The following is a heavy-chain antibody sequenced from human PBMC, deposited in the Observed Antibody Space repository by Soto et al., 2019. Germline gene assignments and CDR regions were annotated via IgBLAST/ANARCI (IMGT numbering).Heavy chain of an antibody. Sequence: QVQLVESGGGVVQPGRSLRLSCAASGFTFSSYGMHWVRQAPGKGLEWVAVIWYDGSNKYYADSVKGRFTISRDNSKNTLYLQMNSLRAEDTAVYYCARDLGLSSSSLDYWRQGSLVTVSS. CDR1: GFTFSSYG. D-gene: IGHD6-6*01. CDR3: ARDLGLSSSSLDY. CDR2: IWYDGSNK. J-gene: IGHJ4*02. V-gene: IGHV3-33*01.